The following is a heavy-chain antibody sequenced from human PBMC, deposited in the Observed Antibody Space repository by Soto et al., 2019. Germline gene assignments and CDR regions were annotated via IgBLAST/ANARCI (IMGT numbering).Heavy chain of an antibody. V-gene: IGHV3-30*18. Sequence: GGSLRLSCAASGFTFSSYGMHWVRQAPGKGLEWVAVISYDGSNKYYADSVKGRFTISRDNSKNTLYLQMNSLRAEDTAVYYCAKDAYGSGSSYYPDAFDIWGQGTMVTVSS. CDR1: GFTFSSYG. D-gene: IGHD3-10*01. CDR3: AKDAYGSGSSYYPDAFDI. CDR2: ISYDGSNK. J-gene: IGHJ3*02.